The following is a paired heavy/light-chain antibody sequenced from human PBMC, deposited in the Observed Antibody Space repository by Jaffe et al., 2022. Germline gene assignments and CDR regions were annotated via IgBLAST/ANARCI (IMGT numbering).Light chain of an antibody. Sequence: QSALTQPASVSGSPGQSITISCTVTSSDVGGYNYVSWYQQHPGKAPKLMLYDVSNRPSGVSNRFSGSQSGNTASLTISGLQAEDEADYYCSSYTSSSTLYVFGTGTKVTVL. CDR3: SSYTSSSTLYV. V-gene: IGLV2-14*03. CDR1: SSDVGGYNY. CDR2: DVS. J-gene: IGLJ1*01.
Heavy chain of an antibody. CDR2: IRYDGSDK. J-gene: IGHJ4*02. CDR3: AKDLRSMYSSSFGDYFDY. V-gene: IGHV3-30*02. D-gene: IGHD6-6*01. CDR1: GFTFSTYD. Sequence: QVQLVESGGGVVQPGGSLRLSCAASGFTFSTYDMHWVRQAPGKGLEWVAFIRYDGSDKYYADSVKGRFTISRDNSKNTLCLQMNSLRAEDTAVYYCAKDLRSMYSSSFGDYFDYWGQGTLVTVSS.